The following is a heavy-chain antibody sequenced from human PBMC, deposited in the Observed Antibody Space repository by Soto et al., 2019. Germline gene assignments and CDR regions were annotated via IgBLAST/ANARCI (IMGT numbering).Heavy chain of an antibody. Sequence: QVQLVQSGAEVKKPGSSVMVSCKASGGTFSSYAISWVRQAPGQGLEWMGGINPIFGTANYAQKFQGRVTITADESTSTGYMELSSLRSEDTAVYYCARARDGDYGLGYWGQGTLVTVSS. V-gene: IGHV1-69*12. CDR1: GGTFSSYA. CDR3: ARARDGDYGLGY. J-gene: IGHJ4*02. D-gene: IGHD4-17*01. CDR2: INPIFGTA.